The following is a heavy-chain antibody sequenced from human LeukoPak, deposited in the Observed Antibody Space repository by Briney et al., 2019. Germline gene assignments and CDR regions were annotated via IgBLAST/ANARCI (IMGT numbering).Heavy chain of an antibody. Sequence: GGSLRLSCAASGFTFSDYYMSWIRQAPGKGLEWVSYISSSGSTIYYADSVKGRFTISRDNAKNSLYLQMNSLRAEDTAVYYCASPNGYGSGSYYDDYWGQGTLVTVSS. CDR3: ASPNGYGSGSYYDDY. V-gene: IGHV3-11*01. CDR2: ISSSGSTI. J-gene: IGHJ4*02. CDR1: GFTFSDYY. D-gene: IGHD3-10*01.